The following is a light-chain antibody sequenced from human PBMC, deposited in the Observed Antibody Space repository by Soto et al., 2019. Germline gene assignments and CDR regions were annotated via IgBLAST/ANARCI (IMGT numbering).Light chain of an antibody. Sequence: AIQLTQSPSSLSASVGDRVTITCRASQGISSALAWDQQKPGKAPKLLIYDASSLESGVPSRFSGSGSGTDFTLTISSLQPEDFATYYCQQFNNYPLTFGGGTKVDIK. CDR2: DAS. CDR1: QGISSA. CDR3: QQFNNYPLT. J-gene: IGKJ4*01. V-gene: IGKV1D-13*01.